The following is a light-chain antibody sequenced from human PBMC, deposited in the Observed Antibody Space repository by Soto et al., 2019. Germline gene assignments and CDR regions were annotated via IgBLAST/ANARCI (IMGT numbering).Light chain of an antibody. J-gene: IGKJ4*01. CDR2: AAS. CDR3: QQTSSTPT. V-gene: IGKV1-39*01. Sequence: DIHLRQPQCYPAASVGDRVTITGRASQSIRSYLNWYQQTPGKAPKLLIYAASSLQTGVSSRFSGSASGTDFTLTISNLKPEDFATYYCQQTSSTPTFGGGTKVDIK. CDR1: QSIRSY.